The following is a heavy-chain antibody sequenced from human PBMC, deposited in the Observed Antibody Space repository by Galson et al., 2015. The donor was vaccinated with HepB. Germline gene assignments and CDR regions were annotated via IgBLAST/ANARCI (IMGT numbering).Heavy chain of an antibody. J-gene: IGHJ5*02. V-gene: IGHV5-51*01. CDR3: ARHAWCSSTSCYPWFDP. CDR2: IYPGDSDT. Sequence: QSGAEVKKPGESLKISCKGSGYSFTSYWIGWVRQMPGKGLEWMGIIYPGDSDTRYSPSFQGQVTISADKSISTAYLQWSSLKASDTAMYYCARHAWCSSTSCYPWFDPWGRGTLVTVSS. D-gene: IGHD2-2*01. CDR1: GYSFTSYW.